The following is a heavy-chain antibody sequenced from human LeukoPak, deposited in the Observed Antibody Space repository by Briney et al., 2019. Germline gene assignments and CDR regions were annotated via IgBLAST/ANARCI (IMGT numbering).Heavy chain of an antibody. CDR3: ARGPPRGKDYYMDV. D-gene: IGHD3-10*01. CDR1: GFTFSSFG. CDR2: IGTASDT. V-gene: IGHV3-13*01. J-gene: IGHJ6*03. Sequence: GGSLRLSCAASGFTFSSFGMHWVRQPTGQGLEWVSTIGTASDTYYPGSVEGRFTLSRDNAKNSLYLQMNSLTAEDTAVYYCARGPPRGKDYYMDVRGKGTTVTVSS.